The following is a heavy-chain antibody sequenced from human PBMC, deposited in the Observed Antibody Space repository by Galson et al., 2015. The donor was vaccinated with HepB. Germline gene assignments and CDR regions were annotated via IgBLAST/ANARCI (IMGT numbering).Heavy chain of an antibody. Sequence: SETLSLTCTISGVSISSYYWSWIRQPPGKGLEWIGYISYTGSTNYNPSLQRRVTISVDSSKNQFFLNLASVTGADTAVYYCARDWAYYDAFDIWGQGTMVIVSS. CDR2: ISYTGST. CDR1: GVSISSYY. V-gene: IGHV4-59*12. D-gene: IGHD1-26*01. J-gene: IGHJ3*02. CDR3: ARDWAYYDAFDI.